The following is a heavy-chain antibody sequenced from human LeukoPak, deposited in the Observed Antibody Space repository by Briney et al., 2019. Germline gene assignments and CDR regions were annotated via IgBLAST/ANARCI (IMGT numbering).Heavy chain of an antibody. Sequence: ASVKVSCKASCYTFISYGISWVRQAPGQGLEWMGWISAHNGNTDYAQKLQGRVTMTTDTSTSTAYMELRSLRSDDTAVYYCARVGIQLWLLDYWGQGTLVTVSS. CDR1: CYTFISYG. CDR2: ISAHNGNT. V-gene: IGHV1-18*01. D-gene: IGHD5-18*01. J-gene: IGHJ4*02. CDR3: ARVGIQLWLLDY.